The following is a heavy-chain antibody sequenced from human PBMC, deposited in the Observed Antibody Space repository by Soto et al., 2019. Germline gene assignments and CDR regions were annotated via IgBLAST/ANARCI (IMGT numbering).Heavy chain of an antibody. J-gene: IGHJ4*02. V-gene: IGHV4-30-2*01. CDR2: IFHSGST. CDR1: GGSISSGGYS. CDR3: AKARAQYYDFWSGYPVDY. Sequence: SETLSLTCAVSGGSISSGGYSWSWLRQPPGKGLEWIGYIFHSGSTYYNPSLKSRVTISVDGSKNHFSLELSSVTAEDTAVYYCAKARAQYYDFWSGYPVDYWGQGTLVTVPQ. D-gene: IGHD3-3*01.